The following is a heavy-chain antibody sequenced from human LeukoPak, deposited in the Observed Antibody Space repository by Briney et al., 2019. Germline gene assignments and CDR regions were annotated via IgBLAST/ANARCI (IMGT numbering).Heavy chain of an antibody. CDR3: ARDAYDDASES. V-gene: IGHV3-23*01. J-gene: IGHJ5*02. D-gene: IGHD3-3*01. CDR2: ISGSGGST. Sequence: GGSLRLSCAASGFTFSNYVMSWVRQAPGKGLEWVSAISGSGGSTYYADSVKGRFTISRDNSKDTLYLQMNSLRAEDTAVYYCARDAYDDASESWGQGTLVTVSS. CDR1: GFTFSNYV.